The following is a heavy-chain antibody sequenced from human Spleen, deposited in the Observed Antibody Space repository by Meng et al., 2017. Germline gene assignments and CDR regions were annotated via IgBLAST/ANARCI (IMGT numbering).Heavy chain of an antibody. J-gene: IGHJ5*02. CDR1: GFIFSRYE. Sequence: GGSLRLSCVAPGFIFSRYEMNWVRQAPGKGLEWLSYITNSGSPAHYADSVRGRFTTSKDNAKNSLFLELNSLTAEDTALYYCARGGITGATWNWFDLWGQGTQVTVSS. CDR2: ITNSGSPA. V-gene: IGHV3-48*03. D-gene: IGHD1-20*01. CDR3: ARGGITGATWNWFDL.